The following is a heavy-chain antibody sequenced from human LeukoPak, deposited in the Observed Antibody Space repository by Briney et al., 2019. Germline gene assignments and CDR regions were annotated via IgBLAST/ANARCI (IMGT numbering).Heavy chain of an antibody. D-gene: IGHD6-13*01. V-gene: IGHV4-34*01. CDR1: GGSFSGYY. J-gene: IGHJ5*02. CDR2: INHSGST. Sequence: SETLSLTCAVYGGSFSGYYWSWIRQPPGKGLEWIGEINHSGSTNYNPSLKSRVTISVDTSKNQFSLKLSSVTAADTAVYYCARGLPRRFIAAVGNWFDPWGQGTLVTVSS. CDR3: ARGLPRRFIAAVGNWFDP.